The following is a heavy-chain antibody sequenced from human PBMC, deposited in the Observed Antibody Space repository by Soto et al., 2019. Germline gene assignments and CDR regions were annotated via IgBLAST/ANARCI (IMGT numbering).Heavy chain of an antibody. D-gene: IGHD6-19*01. CDR1: GFTFGGSA. CDR2: IRSKTNSYAT. V-gene: IGHV3-73*02. CDR3: TRQTEAVQWLVVPTDYNFDY. J-gene: IGHJ4*02. Sequence: GQLVESGGGLVQPGGSLKLSCAASGFTFGGSAMHWVRQASGKGLEWVGHIRSKTNSYATAYAESVMGRFTISRDNSMNTAYLQMNSLKTEDTAVYFCTRQTEAVQWLVVPTDYNFDYWGQGTLVTVSS.